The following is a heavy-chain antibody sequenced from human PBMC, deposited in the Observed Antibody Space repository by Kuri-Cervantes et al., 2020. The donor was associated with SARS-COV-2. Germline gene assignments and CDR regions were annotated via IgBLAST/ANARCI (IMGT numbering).Heavy chain of an antibody. J-gene: IGHJ3*02. V-gene: IGHV3-7*01. Sequence: GESLKISCAASGFTFSSYWMSWVRQAPGKGLEWVANIKQDGSEKYYVDSVKGRFTISRDNAKNSLYLQMNSLRAEDTAVYYCARGVDFWSGYPPTTTDAFDIWGQGTMVTVSS. D-gene: IGHD3-3*01. CDR3: ARGVDFWSGYPPTTTDAFDI. CDR2: IKQDGSEK. CDR1: GFTFSSYW.